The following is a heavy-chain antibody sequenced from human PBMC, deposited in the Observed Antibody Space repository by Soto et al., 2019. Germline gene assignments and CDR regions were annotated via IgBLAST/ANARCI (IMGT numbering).Heavy chain of an antibody. D-gene: IGHD3-3*01. CDR2: ISSSSSYI. CDR1: GFTFSSYS. CDR3: ARVAGRFLEWLQPVDYYYMDV. Sequence: EVQLVESGGGLVKPGGSLRLSCAASGFTFSSYSMNWVRQAPGKGLEWVSSISSSSSYIYYADLVTGRFTITGDNATNSLSLQMNSLRSEDTAVYYCARVAGRFLEWLQPVDYYYMDVWGRGTTNTVSS. J-gene: IGHJ6*03. V-gene: IGHV3-21*01.